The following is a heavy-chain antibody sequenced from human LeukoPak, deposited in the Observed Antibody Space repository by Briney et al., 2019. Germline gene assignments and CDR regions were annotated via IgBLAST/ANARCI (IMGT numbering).Heavy chain of an antibody. CDR1: GFTFSSYW. CDR2: IKQDGSEK. D-gene: IGHD5-12*01. J-gene: IGHJ4*02. Sequence: GGSLRLSCAASGFTFSSYWMSWIRQAPGKGLKWVANIKQDGSEKYYVDSVKGRFTISRDNAKNSLYLQMNSLRAEDTAVYYCAKVDIVATIDAGRLVDYWGQGTLVTVSS. CDR3: AKVDIVATIDAGRLVDY. V-gene: IGHV3-7*01.